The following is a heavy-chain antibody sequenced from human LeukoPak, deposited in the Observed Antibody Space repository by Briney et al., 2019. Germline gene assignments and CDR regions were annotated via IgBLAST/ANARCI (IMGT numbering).Heavy chain of an antibody. Sequence: ASETLSLTCAVYGGSFSGYYWSWIRQPPGKGLEWIGEINHSGSTNYNPSLKSRVTISVDTSKNQFSLKLSSVTAADTAVYYCARASPGGYSYGYPFDYWGQGTLVTVSS. CDR2: INHSGST. D-gene: IGHD5-18*01. CDR1: GGSFSGYY. J-gene: IGHJ4*02. V-gene: IGHV4-34*01. CDR3: ARASPGGYSYGYPFDY.